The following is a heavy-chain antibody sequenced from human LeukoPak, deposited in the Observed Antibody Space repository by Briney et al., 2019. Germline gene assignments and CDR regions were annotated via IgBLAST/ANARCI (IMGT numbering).Heavy chain of an antibody. CDR2: ISSSSSYT. V-gene: IGHV3-21*05. Sequence: PGGSLRLSCAASGFTFSSYWMHWVRQAPGKGLEWVSYISSSSSYTNYAVSVKGRFTISRDNAKNSLYLQMDSLRAEDTAVYYCARDRSVDGTVWGQGTLVTVSS. CDR1: GFTFSSYW. D-gene: IGHD6-19*01. J-gene: IGHJ4*02. CDR3: ARDRSVDGTV.